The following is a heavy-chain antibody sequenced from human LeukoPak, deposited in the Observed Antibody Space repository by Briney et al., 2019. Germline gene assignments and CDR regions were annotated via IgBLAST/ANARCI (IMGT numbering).Heavy chain of an antibody. CDR3: ARDLSLLGLDD. Sequence: GGSLRLSCAASGFNFRIHGINWVRQAPGKGLEWVSAIGVSGIHTYFADSVKGRFSISRDDSRNTVYLQMKSLRAGDTALYFCARDLSLLGLDDWGQGTLVTVSS. J-gene: IGHJ4*02. V-gene: IGHV3-23*01. CDR1: GFNFRIHG. CDR2: IGVSGIHT. D-gene: IGHD3-16*01.